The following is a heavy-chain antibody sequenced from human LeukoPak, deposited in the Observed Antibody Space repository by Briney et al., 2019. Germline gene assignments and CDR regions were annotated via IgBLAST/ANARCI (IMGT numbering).Heavy chain of an antibody. J-gene: IGHJ4*02. CDR1: GYTLTELS. CDR2: FDPEDGET. Sequence: ASVKVSCKVSGYTLTELSMHWVRQAPGKGLEWMGGFDPEDGETIYAQKFQGRVTMTEDTSTDTAYMELSSLRSEDTAVYYCATVRVSGSELLWFGELSWWGQGTLVTVSS. D-gene: IGHD3-10*01. CDR3: ATVRVSGSELLWFGELSW. V-gene: IGHV1-24*01.